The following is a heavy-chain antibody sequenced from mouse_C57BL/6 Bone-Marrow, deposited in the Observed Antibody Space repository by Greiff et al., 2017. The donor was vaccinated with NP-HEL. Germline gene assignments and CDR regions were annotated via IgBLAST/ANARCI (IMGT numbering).Heavy chain of an antibody. CDR3: ASVLVLFPGYFYV. J-gene: IGHJ1*03. CDR1: GYTFTDYY. Sequence: EVQLQQSGPELVKPGASVKISCKASGYTFTDYYMNWVKQSHGKSLEWIGDINPNNGGTSYNQKFKGKATLTVYKSYSTAYMELRSLTSEDSAVYYCASVLVLFPGYFYVWGTGTTVTVSS. V-gene: IGHV1-26*01. D-gene: IGHD1-1*01. CDR2: INPNNGGT.